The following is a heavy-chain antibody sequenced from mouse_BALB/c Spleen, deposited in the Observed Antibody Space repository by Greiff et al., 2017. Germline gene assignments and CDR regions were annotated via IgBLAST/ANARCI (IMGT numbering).Heavy chain of an antibody. Sequence: EVKLQESGPGLVKPSQSLSLTCTVTGYSITSDYAWNWIRQFPGNKLEWMGYISYSGSTSYNPSLKSRISITRDTSKNQFFLQLNSVTTEDTATYYCAREGRYDVAWFAYWGQGTLVTVSA. D-gene: IGHD2-14*01. J-gene: IGHJ3*01. CDR1: GYSITSDYA. CDR3: AREGRYDVAWFAY. CDR2: ISYSGST. V-gene: IGHV3-2*02.